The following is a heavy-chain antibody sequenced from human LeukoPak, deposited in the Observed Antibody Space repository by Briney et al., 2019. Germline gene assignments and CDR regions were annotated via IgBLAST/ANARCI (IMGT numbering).Heavy chain of an antibody. Sequence: TSQTLSLTCTVSGGSISSGGYYWSWIRKHPGKGLEWIGYIYYSGSTYYNPSLKSRVTISVDTSKNQFSLKLSSVTAADTAVYYCARTYSSGWYVWFDPWGQGTLVTASS. J-gene: IGHJ5*02. CDR2: IYYSGST. CDR1: GGSISSGGYY. CDR3: ARTYSSGWYVWFDP. V-gene: IGHV4-31*03. D-gene: IGHD6-19*01.